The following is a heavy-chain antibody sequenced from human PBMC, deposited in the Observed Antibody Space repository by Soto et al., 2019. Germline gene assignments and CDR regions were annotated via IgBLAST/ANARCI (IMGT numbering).Heavy chain of an antibody. V-gene: IGHV3-30*18. D-gene: IGHD4-17*01. CDR1: GFTFSSYG. J-gene: IGHJ4*02. CDR3: AKDHHNHLPTVTTVDY. CDR2: ISYDGSNK. Sequence: GGSLRLSCAASGFTFSSYGMHWVRQAPGKGLEWVAVISYDGSNKYYADSVKGRFTISRDNSKNTLYLQMNSLRAEDTAVYYCAKDHHNHLPTVTTVDYWGQGTLVTVSS.